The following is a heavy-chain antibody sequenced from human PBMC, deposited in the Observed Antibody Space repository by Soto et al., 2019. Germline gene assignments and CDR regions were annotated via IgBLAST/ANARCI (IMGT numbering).Heavy chain of an antibody. CDR1: GFTFSSFA. CDR2: ITASGSNT. V-gene: IGHV3-23*01. CDR3: SKVMSASSPYSDL. Sequence: GGSLRLSCEASGFTFSSFAMRWVRQVPGQGLEWVSTITASGSNTYYADSVKGRFTISRDNSKNTLYLQVNSLRAEDTAIYYCSKVMSASSPYSDLWGRGTLVTVSS. J-gene: IGHJ2*01. D-gene: IGHD2-8*01.